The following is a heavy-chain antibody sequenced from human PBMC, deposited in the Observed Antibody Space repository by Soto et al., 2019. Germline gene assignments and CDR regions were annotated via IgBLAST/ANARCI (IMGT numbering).Heavy chain of an antibody. Sequence: PGGSLRLSCAASGFTFSSYSMNWVRQAPGKGREWVAYISSSSSTIYYADSVKGRFTISRDNAKNSLYLQMNSLRDEDTAVYYCRITMVRGVTNDYSGMDVWGQGTTVTVSS. V-gene: IGHV3-48*02. CDR1: GFTFSSYS. CDR2: ISSSSSTI. J-gene: IGHJ6*02. D-gene: IGHD3-10*01. CDR3: RITMVRGVTNDYSGMDV.